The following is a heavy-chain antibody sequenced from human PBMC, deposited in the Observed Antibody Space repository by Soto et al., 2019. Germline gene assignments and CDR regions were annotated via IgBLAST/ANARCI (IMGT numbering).Heavy chain of an antibody. J-gene: IGHJ4*02. CDR3: AKVNYGDYVYFDY. V-gene: IGHV3-23*01. CDR1: GFTFSSYA. Sequence: GGSLRLSCAASGFTFSSYAMSWVRQAPGKGLEWVSAISGSGGSTYYAESVKGRFTISRDNSKNTLYLQMNSLRAEDTAVYYCAKVNYGDYVYFDYWGQGTLVAVSS. CDR2: ISGSGGST. D-gene: IGHD4-17*01.